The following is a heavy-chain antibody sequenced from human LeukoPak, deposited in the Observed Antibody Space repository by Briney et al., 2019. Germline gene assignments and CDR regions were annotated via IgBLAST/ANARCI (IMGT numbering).Heavy chain of an antibody. D-gene: IGHD3-16*01. CDR1: GGSFSSYY. CDR3: ARAGGFAGYMDV. Sequence: SETLSLTCAVYGGSFSSYYWSWIRQPPGKGLEWIGYIYYSGSTNYNPSLKSRVTISVDTSKNQFSLKLSSVTAADTAVYYCARAGGFAGYMDVWGKGTTVTISS. V-gene: IGHV4-59*01. J-gene: IGHJ6*03. CDR2: IYYSGST.